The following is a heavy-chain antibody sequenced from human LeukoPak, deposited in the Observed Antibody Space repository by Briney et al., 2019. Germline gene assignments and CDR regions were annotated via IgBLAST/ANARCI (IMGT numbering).Heavy chain of an antibody. CDR3: SRNGLVDFDY. CDR2: IRRRAYSGAA. V-gene: IGHV3-49*04. J-gene: IGHJ4*02. CDR1: GFAFDDCA. Sequence: GGSLRLSCTTSGFAFDDCAVRWVRQPAGKGLEWVGFIRRRAYSGAAEYAASVKGRFIISRDDSEGIAYLQMNSLKTDDTAVSYCSRNGLVDFDYWGQGSRVIVSP.